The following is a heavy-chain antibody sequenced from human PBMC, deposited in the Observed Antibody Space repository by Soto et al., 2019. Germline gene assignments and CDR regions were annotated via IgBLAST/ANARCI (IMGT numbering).Heavy chain of an antibody. Sequence: XGSLRIACAASGFSFSSLTMSWVRQAPGKGLEWVSSISGRGVDTLYADSVKGRFTISRDNSRNTLYLQVNSLRAEDTAVYYCAKDQTDVTLFDYWGQGTLVTVSS. CDR1: GFSFSSLT. D-gene: IGHD2-21*02. CDR2: ISGRGVDT. CDR3: AKDQTDVTLFDY. V-gene: IGHV3-23*01. J-gene: IGHJ4*02.